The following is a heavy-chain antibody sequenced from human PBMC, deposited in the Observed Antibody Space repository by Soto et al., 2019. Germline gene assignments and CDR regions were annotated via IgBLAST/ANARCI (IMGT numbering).Heavy chain of an antibody. Sequence: GGSLRLSCAASGFTFSSYSMNWVRQAPGKGLEWVSYISSSSSTIYYADSVKGRFTISRDNAKNSLYLQMNSLRAEDTAVYYCARDTHYSVVPAAILATDVWGKGTTVTVSS. V-gene: IGHV3-48*01. CDR2: ISSSSSTI. CDR3: ARDTHYSVVPAAILATDV. J-gene: IGHJ6*04. D-gene: IGHD2-2*01. CDR1: GFTFSSYS.